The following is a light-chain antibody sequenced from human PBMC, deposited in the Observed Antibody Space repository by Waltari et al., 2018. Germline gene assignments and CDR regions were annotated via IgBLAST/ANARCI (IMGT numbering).Light chain of an antibody. Sequence: DIQMTQSPSTLSASVGDRVTITCRASQGISSWLAWYQQKPGTAPKLLIYKASTLESGVPARFSGSGSGTEFTLTINSLQPADFATYYCQQYNGYWTFGQGTKVEIK. CDR2: KAS. J-gene: IGKJ1*01. CDR1: QGISSW. V-gene: IGKV1-5*03. CDR3: QQYNGYWT.